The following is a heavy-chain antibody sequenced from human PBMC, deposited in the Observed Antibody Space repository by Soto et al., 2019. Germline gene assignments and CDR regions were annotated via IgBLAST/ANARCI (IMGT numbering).Heavy chain of an antibody. D-gene: IGHD3-22*01. CDR3: ATNERDYYDSSGYYYRWFDP. V-gene: IGHV1-69*01. CDR2: IIPIFGTA. CDR1: GGNFSRYA. J-gene: IGHJ5*02. Sequence: VSCQASGGNFSRYAISWVRQAPGQRLDWMGGIIPIFGTANYAQKFQGRVTITADESTSTAYMELSSLRSEDTAVYYCATNERDYYDSSGYYYRWFDPWGQGTLVTVSS.